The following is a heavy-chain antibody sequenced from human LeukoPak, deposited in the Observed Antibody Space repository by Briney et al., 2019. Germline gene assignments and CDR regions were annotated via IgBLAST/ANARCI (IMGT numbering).Heavy chain of an antibody. CDR2: IYYSGST. CDR3: ARGRDYGGNAAFDY. J-gene: IGHJ4*02. Sequence: SQTLSLTCTVSGGSISSGGYYWSWICQHPGKGLEWIGYIYYSGSTYYNPSLKSRVTISVDTSKNQFSLKLSSVTAADTAVYYCARGRDYGGNAAFDYWGQGTLVTVSS. CDR1: GGSISSGGYY. V-gene: IGHV4-31*03. D-gene: IGHD4-23*01.